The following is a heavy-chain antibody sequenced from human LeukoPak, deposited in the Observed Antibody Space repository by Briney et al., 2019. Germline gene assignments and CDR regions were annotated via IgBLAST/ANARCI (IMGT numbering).Heavy chain of an antibody. CDR3: ARNPLVGATSYFDY. D-gene: IGHD1-26*01. CDR2: ISAYNGNT. V-gene: IGHV1-18*01. CDR1: GYTFTSYG. Sequence: GASVKVSCKASGYTFTSYGISWVRQAPGQGLEWMGWISAYNGNTNYAQKLQGRVTMTTDTSTSTAHMELRSLRSEDTAVYYCARNPLVGATSYFDYWGQGTLVTVSS. J-gene: IGHJ4*02.